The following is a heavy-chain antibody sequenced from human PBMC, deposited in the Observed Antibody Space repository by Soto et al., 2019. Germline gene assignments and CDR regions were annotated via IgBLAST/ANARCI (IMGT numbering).Heavy chain of an antibody. CDR3: ARGQRKGSSSSVVIYYYMDV. J-gene: IGHJ6*03. Sequence: SETLSLTCTVSGGSISSYYWSWIRQPPGKGLEWIGYIYYSGSTNYNPSLKSRVTISVDTSKNQFSLKLSSVTAADTAVYYCARGQRKGSSSSVVIYYYMDVWGKGTTVTVSS. D-gene: IGHD6-6*01. CDR1: GGSISSYY. V-gene: IGHV4-59*12. CDR2: IYYSGST.